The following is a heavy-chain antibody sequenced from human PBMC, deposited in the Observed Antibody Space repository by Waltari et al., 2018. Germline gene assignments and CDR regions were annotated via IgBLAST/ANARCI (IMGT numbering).Heavy chain of an antibody. V-gene: IGHV3-23*01. CDR3: AKDRRYISSWSTVFDI. D-gene: IGHD6-13*01. CDR2: SSGSGGGT. CDR1: GFPISSYA. Sequence: EVQLLESGGGLVQPGGSLRLSCAASGFPISSYAMNWVRQAPGKGLELVSGSSGSGGGTYYADSVKGRFTISRDNSKNTLYLQMNSLRAGDTAVYYCAKDRRYISSWSTVFDIWGQGTMVTVSS. J-gene: IGHJ3*02.